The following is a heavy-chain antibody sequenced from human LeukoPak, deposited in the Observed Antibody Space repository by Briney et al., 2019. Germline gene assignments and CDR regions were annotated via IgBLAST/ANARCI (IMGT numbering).Heavy chain of an antibody. Sequence: GGSLRLSCAASGFTLSSYGMHWVRQAPGKGLEWVAVIWYGGSDKYYADSVKGRFTISRDNSKNTLYLQMNSLRAEDTAVYYCATAPSGSGTFLDYWGQGTLVTVSS. J-gene: IGHJ4*02. CDR1: GFTLSSYG. V-gene: IGHV3-33*01. D-gene: IGHD3-10*01. CDR3: ATAPSGSGTFLDY. CDR2: IWYGGSDK.